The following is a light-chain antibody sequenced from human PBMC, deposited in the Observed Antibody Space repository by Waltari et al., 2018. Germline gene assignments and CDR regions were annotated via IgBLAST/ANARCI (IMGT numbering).Light chain of an antibody. CDR3: SSYAGSNNGV. Sequence: QSALTQPPSASGSPGQSVTIPCTGTSSDVGGYNHVSWYQHHPGKAPKLMIYEVNKRPSGVPDRFSGSKSGNTASLTVSGLQAEDEADYYCSSYAGSNNGVFGGGTKLTVL. V-gene: IGLV2-8*01. J-gene: IGLJ2*01. CDR1: SSDVGGYNH. CDR2: EVN.